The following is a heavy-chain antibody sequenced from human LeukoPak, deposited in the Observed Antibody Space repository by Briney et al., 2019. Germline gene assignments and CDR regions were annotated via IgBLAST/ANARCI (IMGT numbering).Heavy chain of an antibody. CDR1: GFTFSSYA. CDR3: ARALTGTTSPYYFDY. Sequence: PGGSLRLSCAASGFTFSSYAMHWVRQAPGKGLEWVAVISYDGSNKYYADSVKGRFTISRDNSKNTLYLQTNSLRAEDTAVYYCARALTGTTSPYYFDYWGQGTLVTVSS. CDR2: ISYDGSNK. J-gene: IGHJ4*02. V-gene: IGHV3-30-3*01. D-gene: IGHD1-7*01.